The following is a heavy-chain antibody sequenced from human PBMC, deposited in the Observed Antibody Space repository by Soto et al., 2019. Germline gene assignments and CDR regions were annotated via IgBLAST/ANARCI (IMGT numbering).Heavy chain of an antibody. CDR1: GGSISSYY. J-gene: IGHJ4*02. D-gene: IGHD3-10*01. V-gene: IGHV4-59*01. Sequence: KPSETLSLTCTVSGGSISSYYWSWIRQPPGKGLEWIGYIYYSGSTNYNPSLKSRVTISVDTSKNQFSLKLSSVTAADTAVYYCARVLLSSGHFDYWGQGTLVTVSS. CDR3: ARVLLSSGHFDY. CDR2: IYYSGST.